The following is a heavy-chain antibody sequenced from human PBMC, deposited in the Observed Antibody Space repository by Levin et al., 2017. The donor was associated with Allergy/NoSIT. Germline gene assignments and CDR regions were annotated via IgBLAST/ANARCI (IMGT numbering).Heavy chain of an antibody. V-gene: IGHV5-51*01. Sequence: KVSCKGSGYSFTSYWIGWVRQMPGKGLEWMGIIYPGDSDTRYIPSFQGQVTISADKSISTAYLQWSSLKASDTAMYYCARRGYSNYVPFDYWGQGTLVTVSS. CDR1: GYSFTSYW. CDR2: IYPGDSDT. CDR3: ARRGYSNYVPFDY. J-gene: IGHJ4*02. D-gene: IGHD4-11*01.